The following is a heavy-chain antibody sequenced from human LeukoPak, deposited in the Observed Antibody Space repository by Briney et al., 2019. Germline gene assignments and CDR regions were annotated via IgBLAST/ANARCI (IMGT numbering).Heavy chain of an antibody. J-gene: IGHJ4*02. CDR2: IWYDGSNK. V-gene: IGHV3-33*01. CDR1: GYTFTSYY. D-gene: IGHD3-3*01. Sequence: SCKASGYTFTSYYMHWVRQAPGKGLQWVAVIWYDGSNKYYADSVKGRFTISRDNSKNTLSLQMNSLRAEDTAVYYCARGLPPLEKYYFDYWGQGTLVTVSS. CDR3: ARGLPPLEKYYFDY.